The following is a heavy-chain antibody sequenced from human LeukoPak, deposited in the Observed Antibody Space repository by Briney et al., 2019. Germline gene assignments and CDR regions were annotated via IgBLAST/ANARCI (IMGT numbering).Heavy chain of an antibody. Sequence: PSETLSLTCTVSGGSISSSSYYWGWIRQPPGKGLEWIGSIYYSGSTYYNPSLKSRVTISVDTSNNQFSLKLSSVTAAHTAVYYCASGSLLYYYDSSGYPQRNYYFDYWGQGTLVTVSS. D-gene: IGHD3-22*01. CDR2: IYYSGST. J-gene: IGHJ4*02. CDR3: ASGSLLYYYDSSGYPQRNYYFDY. CDR1: GGSISSSSYY. V-gene: IGHV4-39*01.